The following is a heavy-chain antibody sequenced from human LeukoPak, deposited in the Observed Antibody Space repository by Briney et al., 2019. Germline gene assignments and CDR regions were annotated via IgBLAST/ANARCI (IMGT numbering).Heavy chain of an antibody. J-gene: IGHJ4*02. CDR1: GGTFSSYA. Sequence: ASVKVSCKASGGTFSSYAISWVRQAPGQGLEWMGGIIPIFGTANYAQKFQGRVTITADESTSTAYMELSSLRSEDTAVYYCAREGFPITMVRGVTPNYYFDYWGQGTLVTVSS. CDR2: IIPIFGTA. CDR3: AREGFPITMVRGVTPNYYFDY. D-gene: IGHD3-10*01. V-gene: IGHV1-69*13.